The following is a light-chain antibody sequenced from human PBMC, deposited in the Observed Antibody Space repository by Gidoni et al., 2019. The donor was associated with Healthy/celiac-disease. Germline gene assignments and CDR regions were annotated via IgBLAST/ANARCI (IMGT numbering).Light chain of an antibody. CDR2: WAS. CDR3: QQYYTTPYT. Sequence: DIVMTQSPDSLAVSLGERAIINCKSSQSVLYNSNNKNYLAWYQQKPGQPPKLLIYWASTRESGVPDRFSGSGSGTDFTLTISSLQAEDVAVYYCQQYYTTPYTFGQGTKVEIK. V-gene: IGKV4-1*01. CDR1: QSVLYNSNNKNY. J-gene: IGKJ2*01.